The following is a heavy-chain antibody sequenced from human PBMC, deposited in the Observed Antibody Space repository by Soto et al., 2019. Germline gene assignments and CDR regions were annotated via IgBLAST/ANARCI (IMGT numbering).Heavy chain of an antibody. J-gene: IGHJ4*02. Sequence: GGSLRLSCAASGFTFSDYYMSWIRQAPGKGLEWITYMSNSGSTIYYADSVKGRFTISRDNAKNSLSLQMNSLRAADTAMYYCARIPLGYTGYVDYWGQGILVTVSS. CDR2: MSNSGSTI. CDR3: ARIPLGYTGYVDY. D-gene: IGHD3-9*01. CDR1: GFTFSDYY. V-gene: IGHV3-11*01.